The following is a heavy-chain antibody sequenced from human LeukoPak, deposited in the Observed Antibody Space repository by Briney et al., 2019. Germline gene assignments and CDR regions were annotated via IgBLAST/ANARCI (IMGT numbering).Heavy chain of an antibody. Sequence: GGSLRLSSAASGFTFSSYGMHWVRQAPGKGLEWVALIWYDGSNEYHADSVKGRFTISRDNSKNTLYLQMNSLRAEDTAVYYCARARTFGGVIVIPYYFDYWGQGTLVTVPS. CDR3: ARARTFGGVIVIPYYFDY. CDR1: GFTFSSYG. CDR2: IWYDGSNE. J-gene: IGHJ4*02. V-gene: IGHV3-33*01. D-gene: IGHD3-16*02.